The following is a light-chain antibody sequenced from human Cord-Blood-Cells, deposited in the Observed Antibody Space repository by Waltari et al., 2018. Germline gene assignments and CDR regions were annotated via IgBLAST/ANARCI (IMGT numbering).Light chain of an antibody. V-gene: IGLV1-40*01. J-gene: IGLJ3*02. Sequence: QSVLTQPPSASGDPGQRVTISCTGSSPPIAAGSDVHWYQQLPGTAPKLLIYGNSNRPSGVPDRFSGSKSVTSASLAITVLQAEDEADYYCQSYDSSLSGWVFGGGTKLTVL. CDR2: GNS. CDR3: QSYDSSLSGWV. CDR1: SPPIAAGSD.